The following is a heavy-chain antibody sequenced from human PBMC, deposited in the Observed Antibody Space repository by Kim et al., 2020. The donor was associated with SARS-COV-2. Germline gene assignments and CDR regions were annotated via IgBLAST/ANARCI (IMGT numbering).Heavy chain of an antibody. CDR3: AKDLDYDFRGEIDY. Sequence: ADSVKGRLTISRDNAKNSLYLQMNHLRPEDTALYYCAKDLDYDFRGEIDYWGQGTLVTVSS. J-gene: IGHJ4*02. V-gene: IGHV3-9*01. D-gene: IGHD3-22*01.